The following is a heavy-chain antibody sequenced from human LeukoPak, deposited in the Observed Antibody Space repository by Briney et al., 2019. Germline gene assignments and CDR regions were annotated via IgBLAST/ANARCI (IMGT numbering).Heavy chain of an antibody. CDR2: IKEDGSEK. V-gene: IGHV3-7*03. D-gene: IGHD4-17*01. CDR3: ARDSRSTLQGNGDYQIMDV. Sequence: GGSMRLSCAASGFTFRSYWMSWVRQAPGKGLERVANIKEDGSEKDFVDSVKGRFTISRDSAKNSLEVQMNSLRAEDTAVYYCARDSRSTLQGNGDYQIMDVWGKGPTVAVAS. CDR1: GFTFRSYW. J-gene: IGHJ6*04.